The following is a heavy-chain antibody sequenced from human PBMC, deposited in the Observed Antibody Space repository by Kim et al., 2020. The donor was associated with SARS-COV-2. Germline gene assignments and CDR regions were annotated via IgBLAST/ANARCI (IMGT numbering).Heavy chain of an antibody. Sequence: GGSLRLSCAASGFTFSSYGMHWVRQAPGKGLEWVAVISYDGSNKYYADSVKGRFTISRDNSKNTLYLQMNSLRAEDTAVYYCAKSEIQLWSYFDYWGQGTLVTVSS. CDR2: ISYDGSNK. CDR3: AKSEIQLWSYFDY. CDR1: GFTFSSYG. J-gene: IGHJ4*02. D-gene: IGHD5-18*01. V-gene: IGHV3-30*18.